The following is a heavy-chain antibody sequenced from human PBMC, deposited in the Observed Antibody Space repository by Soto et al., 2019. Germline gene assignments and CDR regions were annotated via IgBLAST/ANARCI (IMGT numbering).Heavy chain of an antibody. CDR3: AKAVGSYGNFDY. Sequence: EVQLVESGGGLVQPGRSLRLSCAASGFTFDDYAMHWVRQAPGKGLEWVSRISWNSGSISYADSVKGRFTISRDNAKNSLYLQMNSLRAEDTALYYCAKAVGSYGNFDYWGQGTLVTVSS. D-gene: IGHD5-18*01. CDR1: GFTFDDYA. CDR2: ISWNSGSI. V-gene: IGHV3-9*01. J-gene: IGHJ4*02.